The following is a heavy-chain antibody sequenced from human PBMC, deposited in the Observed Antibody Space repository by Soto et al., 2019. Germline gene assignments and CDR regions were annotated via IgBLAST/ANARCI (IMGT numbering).Heavy chain of an antibody. CDR2: IIPIFGTA. D-gene: IGHD2-15*01. CDR3: ARSNRGISRRVGFDY. Sequence: QVQLVQSGAEVKKPGSSVKVSCKASGGTFSSYAISWVRQAPGQGLEWMGGIIPIFGTANYAQKLQGRVTITADKSTSTAYMELSSLRSEDTAVYYWARSNRGISRRVGFDYWGQGTLVTVSS. V-gene: IGHV1-69*06. J-gene: IGHJ4*02. CDR1: GGTFSSYA.